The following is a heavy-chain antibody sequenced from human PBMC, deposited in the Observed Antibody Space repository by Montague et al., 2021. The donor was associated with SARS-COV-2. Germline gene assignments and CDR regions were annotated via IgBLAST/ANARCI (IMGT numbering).Heavy chain of an antibody. Sequence: SETLSLTCAVYGRSFGDDHWSWIRQPPGKGLEWIGNISQSGRTNYNPSLKSRVTISVDTSKNQFSLKLTSVTAADTGLYFCARGHLSVSMIVVVFTSASYYFVYWGQGAQVTASS. CDR3: ARGHLSVSMIVVVFTSASYYFVY. CDR1: GRSFGDDH. J-gene: IGHJ4*02. CDR2: ISQSGRT. V-gene: IGHV4-34*01. D-gene: IGHD3-22*01.